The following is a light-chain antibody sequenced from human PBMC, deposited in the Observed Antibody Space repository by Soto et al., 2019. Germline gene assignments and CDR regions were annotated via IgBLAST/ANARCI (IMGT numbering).Light chain of an antibody. Sequence: DIVMTQSPDSLAVSLGEWATINCKSSQSVLYSSNNKNYLAWYQQKPGQPPKLLIYWASTRESVVPDRFSCSGSGTDFTLTISSLQAEDVAVYYCQQYYLPWTFGQGTKVEIK. CDR1: QSVLYSSNNKNY. J-gene: IGKJ1*01. CDR2: WAS. CDR3: QQYYLPWT. V-gene: IGKV4-1*01.